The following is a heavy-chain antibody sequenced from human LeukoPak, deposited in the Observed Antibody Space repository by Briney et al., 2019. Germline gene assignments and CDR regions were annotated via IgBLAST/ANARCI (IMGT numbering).Heavy chain of an antibody. CDR1: GFTFSNYW. CDR3: ARWWTGYDY. V-gene: IGHV3-74*01. D-gene: IGHD2-15*01. CDR2: INRDGSTT. J-gene: IGHJ4*02. Sequence: PGGSLRLSCAASGFTFSNYWVHWVRQAPGKGLVWVSRINRDGSTTNYADSVKGRFTVSRDNAKNTLNLQMNSLRAEDTAVYYCARWWTGYDYWGQGTLVTVSS.